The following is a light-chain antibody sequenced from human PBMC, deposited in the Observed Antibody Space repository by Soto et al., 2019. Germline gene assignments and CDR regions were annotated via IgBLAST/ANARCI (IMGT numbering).Light chain of an antibody. J-gene: IGKJ4*01. Sequence: DIQMTQSPSSLSASVGDRVTITCQASHDISNCLNWYQQKPGKAPKLLIYDASNLETGVPSSFSGYGSGTDFTFTISSLQPEDIATYYCQQYDNVPLTFGGETKVAIK. CDR3: QQYDNVPLT. V-gene: IGKV1-33*01. CDR2: DAS. CDR1: HDISNC.